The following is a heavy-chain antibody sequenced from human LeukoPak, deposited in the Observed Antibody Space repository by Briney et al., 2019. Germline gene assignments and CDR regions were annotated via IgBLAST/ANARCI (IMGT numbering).Heavy chain of an antibody. CDR2: MNPNSGNT. CDR3: ARGYSGSYTNLY. D-gene: IGHD1-26*01. V-gene: IGHV1-8*02. J-gene: IGHJ4*02. CDR1: GYTFSGYY. Sequence: ASVKVSCKASGYTFSGYYMHWVRQAPGQGLEWMGWMNPNSGNTCYAQKFQGRVTMTRNTSISTAYMELSSLRSEDTAVYYCARGYSGSYTNLYWGQGTLVTVSS.